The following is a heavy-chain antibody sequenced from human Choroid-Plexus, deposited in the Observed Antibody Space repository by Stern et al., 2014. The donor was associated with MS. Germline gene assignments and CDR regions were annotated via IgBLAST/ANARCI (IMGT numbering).Heavy chain of an antibody. Sequence: VQLVESGAEVKKPGASVKVSCKASGYTFTSYYMHWVRQAPGQGLEWMGIINPSGGSTSYAQKFQGRVTMTRDTSTSTVYMELSSLRSEDTAVYYCARGTRLRFLEWFPRPYYYYGMDVWGQGTTVTVSS. CDR2: INPSGGST. CDR1: GYTFTSYY. J-gene: IGHJ6*02. CDR3: ARGTRLRFLEWFPRPYYYYGMDV. V-gene: IGHV1-46*01. D-gene: IGHD3-3*01.